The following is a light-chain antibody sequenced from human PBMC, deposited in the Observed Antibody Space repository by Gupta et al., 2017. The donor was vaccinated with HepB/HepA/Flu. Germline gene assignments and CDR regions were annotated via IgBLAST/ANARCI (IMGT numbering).Light chain of an antibody. CDR1: RNVNSN. J-gene: IGKJ1*01. V-gene: IGKV3-15*01. Sequence: ETVLAQSPATLSVSPGERATLSCRASRNVNSNLAWYQHKPGQTPRLLIYAASSRATDTPARFSASGSGTDFTLTISSLQSEDSGVYYCQHYNHWPRTFGQGTKVEV. CDR3: QHYNHWPRT. CDR2: AAS.